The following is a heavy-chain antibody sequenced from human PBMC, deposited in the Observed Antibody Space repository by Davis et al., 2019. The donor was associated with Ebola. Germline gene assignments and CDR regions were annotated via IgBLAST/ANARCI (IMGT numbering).Heavy chain of an antibody. CDR1: RFTFSSYA. V-gene: IGHV3-23*01. Sequence: GESLKISCVGSRFTFSSYAMSWVRQAPGKGLEWVSGTGGSGDSTYYADSVKGRFTISRDTSKNTMYLQMNSLRAEDTAVYYCAKVLEEWDIVVVVAATPFDYWGQGTLVTVSS. CDR3: AKVLEEWDIVVVVAATPFDY. CDR2: TGGSGDST. D-gene: IGHD2-15*01. J-gene: IGHJ4*02.